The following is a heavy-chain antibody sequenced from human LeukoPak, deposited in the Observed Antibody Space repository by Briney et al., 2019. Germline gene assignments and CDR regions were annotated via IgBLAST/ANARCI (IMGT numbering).Heavy chain of an antibody. J-gene: IGHJ5*02. CDR3: AGGSSTSSGGWFDP. CDR1: GFTFSSSA. CDR2: LSGSGITT. D-gene: IGHD2-2*01. V-gene: IGHV3-23*01. Sequence: GGSLRLSCAASGFTFSSSAMCWVRQAPGKGLEWVSTLSGSGITTYYADSVKGRFTISRDNSKNTLYLQMNSLRAEDTAVYYCAGGSSTSSGGWFDPWGQGTLVTVSS.